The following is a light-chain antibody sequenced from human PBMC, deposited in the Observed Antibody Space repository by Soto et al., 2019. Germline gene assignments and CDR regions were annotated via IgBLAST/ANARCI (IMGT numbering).Light chain of an antibody. Sequence: EIVMTQSPATLSVSPGGRATLSCRASQSISDTLAWYQQKPGQAPRLLIHGASTRATGFPGRFSGSGSGTDFTLTISSLQSEDFAVYYCQQYNNWPPLTFGGGTKVDIK. CDR1: QSISDT. CDR3: QQYNNWPPLT. V-gene: IGKV3-15*01. CDR2: GAS. J-gene: IGKJ4*01.